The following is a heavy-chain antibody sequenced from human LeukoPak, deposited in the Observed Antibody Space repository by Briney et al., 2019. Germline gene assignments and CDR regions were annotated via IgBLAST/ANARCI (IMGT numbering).Heavy chain of an antibody. CDR2: ISGSGDST. V-gene: IGHV3-23*01. J-gene: IGHJ6*02. CDR1: GFTFSSYA. CDR3: ARNNGMDV. Sequence: GGSLRLSCAASGFTFSSYAMSWVRQAPGKGLEWVSAISGSGDSTYYGDSVKGRFTISRGNSKNTLYLQMNSLRAEDTALYHCARNNGMDVWGQGTTVIVSS.